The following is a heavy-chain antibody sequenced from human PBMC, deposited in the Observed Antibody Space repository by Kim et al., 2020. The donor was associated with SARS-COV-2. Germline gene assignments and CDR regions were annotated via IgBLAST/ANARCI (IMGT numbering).Heavy chain of an antibody. CDR1: GGTFSSYA. V-gene: IGHV1-69*13. D-gene: IGHD3-10*01. CDR3: ARAHNSNSVFTMVRGDTYYNGMDV. CDR2: IIPIFGTA. J-gene: IGHJ6*01. Sequence: SVKVSCKASGGTFSSYAISWVRQAPGQGLEWMGGIIPIFGTANYAQKFQGRVTITADESASTAYMELSSLRSEDTAVYYCARAHNSNSVFTMVRGDTYYNGMDVWGQGTTVTVSS.